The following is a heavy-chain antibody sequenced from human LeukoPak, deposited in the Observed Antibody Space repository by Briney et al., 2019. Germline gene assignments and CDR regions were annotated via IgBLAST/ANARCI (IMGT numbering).Heavy chain of an antibody. CDR3: ARRAVAGYYFDY. Sequence: ASVKVSCKASGYTFTGYYMHWVRQAPGQGLEWMGRINPNRGGTNYAQKFQGRVTMTRDTSISTAYMELSRLRSDDTAVYYCARRAVAGYYFDYWGQGTLVTVSS. CDR1: GYTFTGYY. V-gene: IGHV1-2*06. J-gene: IGHJ4*02. CDR2: INPNRGGT. D-gene: IGHD6-19*01.